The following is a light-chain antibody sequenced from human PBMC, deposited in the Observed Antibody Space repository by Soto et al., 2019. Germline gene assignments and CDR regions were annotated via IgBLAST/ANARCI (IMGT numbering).Light chain of an antibody. J-gene: IGKJ1*01. Sequence: EIVLTQSPDTLSLSPGERVTLSCRASKSFSRSYLAWYQQKPGQAPRLLIYGASNRATGIPDRFSGSGSGTDFTLTISRLEPEDFAVYYCQQYSSSPWTFGQGTKVDIK. CDR2: GAS. CDR1: KSFSRSY. CDR3: QQYSSSPWT. V-gene: IGKV3-20*01.